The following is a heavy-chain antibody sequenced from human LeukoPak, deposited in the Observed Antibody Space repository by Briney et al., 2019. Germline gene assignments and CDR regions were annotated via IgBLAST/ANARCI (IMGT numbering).Heavy chain of an antibody. D-gene: IGHD2-2*01. CDR2: IYYSGST. CDR3: ARSPAFGLVVVPAADTYNWFDP. CDR1: GGSISSSSYY. Sequence: SETLSLTCTVSGGSISSSSYYWGWIRQPPGKGLEWIGSIYYSGSTYYNPSLKSRITISVDTSKNQFSLKLSSVTAADTAVYYCARSPAFGLVVVPAADTYNWFDPWGQGTLVTVSS. V-gene: IGHV4-39*01. J-gene: IGHJ5*02.